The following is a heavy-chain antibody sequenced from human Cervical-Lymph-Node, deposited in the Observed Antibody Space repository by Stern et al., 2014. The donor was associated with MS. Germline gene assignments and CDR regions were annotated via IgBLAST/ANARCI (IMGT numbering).Heavy chain of an antibody. CDR2: VDYGGST. J-gene: IGHJ4*02. CDR1: GDSISSYTHY. Sequence: VQLEESGPGLVKPSETLSLTCAVSGDSISSYTHYWAWIRQPPGKGLEWIGSVDYGGSTYYNPSLKSPVTIPVDTSKNHSALGLNSVTAADTAVYYCAKHACTGAACPFDLWGQGTLVTVSS. CDR3: AKHACTGAACPFDL. D-gene: IGHD2-8*02. V-gene: IGHV4-39*01.